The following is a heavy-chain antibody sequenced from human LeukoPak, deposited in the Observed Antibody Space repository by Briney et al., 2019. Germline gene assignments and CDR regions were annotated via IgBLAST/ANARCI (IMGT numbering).Heavy chain of an antibody. D-gene: IGHD3-3*01. Sequence: SETLSLTCTVSGGSVSSGSYYWSWIRQPPGKGLEWIGYIYYSGSTNYNPSLKSRVTISVDTSKNQFSLKLSSVTAADTAVYYCARESYDFWSGYLRTFDIWGQGTMVTVSS. CDR3: ARESYDFWSGYLRTFDI. CDR2: IYYSGST. CDR1: GGSVSSGSYY. J-gene: IGHJ3*02. V-gene: IGHV4-61*01.